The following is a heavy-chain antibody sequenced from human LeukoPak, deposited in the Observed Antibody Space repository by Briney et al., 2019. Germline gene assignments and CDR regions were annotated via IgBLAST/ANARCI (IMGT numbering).Heavy chain of an antibody. Sequence: GGSLRPSCAASGFTFSTYEMNWVRQAPGKGLEWVSNIRRSGSPIYYADSVKGRFTISRDNAKNSLYLQMSSLRAEDTAVYYCARTMAFWGQGTLVAVSS. CDR3: ARTMAF. CDR1: GFTFSTYE. J-gene: IGHJ4*02. D-gene: IGHD5-24*01. V-gene: IGHV3-48*03. CDR2: IRRSGSPI.